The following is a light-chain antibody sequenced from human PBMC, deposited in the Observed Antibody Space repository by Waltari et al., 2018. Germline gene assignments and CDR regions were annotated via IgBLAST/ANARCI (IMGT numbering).Light chain of an antibody. CDR3: QLWDYTTDHWV. V-gene: IGLV3-21*03. J-gene: IGLJ3*02. Sequence: SFVLTQTPSVSVAPGNTARITCGGDNLGRKSVPWYQQKPGQAPGLVVHDDRDRSPGVPERISGSNSGNTATLTISSVDVGDEADYYCQLWDYTTDHWVFGGGTKLTVL. CDR2: DDR. CDR1: NLGRKS.